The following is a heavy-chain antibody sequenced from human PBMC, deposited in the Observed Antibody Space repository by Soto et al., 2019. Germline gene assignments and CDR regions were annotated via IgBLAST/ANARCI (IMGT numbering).Heavy chain of an antibody. D-gene: IGHD3-10*01. CDR1: GYSFTSYW. V-gene: IGHV5-10-1*01. CDR3: ARHSDYYGSGHDAFDI. Sequence: PGESLKISCKGSGYSFTSYWISWVRQMPGKGLEWMGRIDPSDSYTNYSPSFQGHVTISADKSISTAYLQWSSLKASDTAMYYCARHSDYYGSGHDAFDIWGQGTMVTVSS. CDR2: IDPSDSYT. J-gene: IGHJ3*02.